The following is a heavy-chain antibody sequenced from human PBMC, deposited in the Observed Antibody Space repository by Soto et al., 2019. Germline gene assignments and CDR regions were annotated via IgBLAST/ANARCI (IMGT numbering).Heavy chain of an antibody. CDR2: INHSGST. CDR1: GGSFSGYY. CDR3: ARGYSRYFDWLLFGAAFDI. D-gene: IGHD3-9*01. J-gene: IGHJ3*02. Sequence: LTCAVYGGSFSGYYWSWIRQPPGKGLEWIGGINHSGSTNYNPSLKSRVTISVDTSKNQFSLKLSSVTAADTAVYYCARGYSRYFDWLLFGAAFDIWGQGTMVTVSS. V-gene: IGHV4-34*01.